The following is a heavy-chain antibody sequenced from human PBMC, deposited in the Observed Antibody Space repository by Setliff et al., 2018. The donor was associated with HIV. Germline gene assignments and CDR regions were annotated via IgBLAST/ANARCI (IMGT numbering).Heavy chain of an antibody. J-gene: IGHJ4*02. CDR2: IYNPGST. CDR3: ARLRLAVMVSLDYFDL. V-gene: IGHV4-61*08. D-gene: IGHD2-21*01. CDR1: GGSISSGGYS. Sequence: SETLSLTCAVSGGSISSGGYSWSWIRQPPGKGLEWIGYIYNPGSTNFNPSLQSRVSMSVDVSTNQFSLRLTSVTAADTAVYYCARLRLAVMVSLDYFDLWGQGTLVTVSS.